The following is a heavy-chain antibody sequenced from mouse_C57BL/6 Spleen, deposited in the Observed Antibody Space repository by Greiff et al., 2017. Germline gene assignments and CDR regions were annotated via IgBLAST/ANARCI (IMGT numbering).Heavy chain of an antibody. Sequence: VQLQQPGAELVMPGASVKLSCKASGYTFTSYWMHWVKQRPGQGLEWIGEIDPSDSYTNYNRKFKGKSTLTVDKSSSTAYMQLSSLTSEDSAVYYCARSSITTVYYFDYWGQGTTLTVSS. D-gene: IGHD1-1*01. CDR2: IDPSDSYT. V-gene: IGHV1-69*01. CDR1: GYTFTSYW. CDR3: ARSSITTVYYFDY. J-gene: IGHJ2*01.